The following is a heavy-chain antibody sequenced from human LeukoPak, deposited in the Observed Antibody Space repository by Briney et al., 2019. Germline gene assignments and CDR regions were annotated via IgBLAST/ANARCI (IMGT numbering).Heavy chain of an antibody. CDR1: GFAFSSYA. CDR2: ISGSGGTT. V-gene: IGHV3-23*01. D-gene: IGHD6-19*01. Sequence: GSLRLSCAASGFAFSSYAMSWVRQAPGKGLEWVSGISGSGGTTYYADSVKGRFTISRDNSKNTLYLQMNSLRAEDTAVYYCAKAQQWLVLSYFDYWGQGTLVTVSS. CDR3: AKAQQWLVLSYFDY. J-gene: IGHJ4*02.